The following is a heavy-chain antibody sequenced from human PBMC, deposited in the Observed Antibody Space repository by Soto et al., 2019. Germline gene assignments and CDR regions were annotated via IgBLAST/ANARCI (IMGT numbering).Heavy chain of an antibody. D-gene: IGHD2-8*01. CDR1: GGSVSSGSHY. CDR3: AREASYCTSGICYVRLDY. CDR2: VYYSGST. V-gene: IGHV4-61*01. Sequence: QVQLQESGPGLVKPSETLSLTCTVSGGSVSSGSHYWSWIRQPPGKGLEWIGYVYYSGSTDYIPSLKSRVTISVDTSKNQFSLKLNSVTAADTAVYYCAREASYCTSGICYVRLDYWGQGTLVTVSS. J-gene: IGHJ4*02.